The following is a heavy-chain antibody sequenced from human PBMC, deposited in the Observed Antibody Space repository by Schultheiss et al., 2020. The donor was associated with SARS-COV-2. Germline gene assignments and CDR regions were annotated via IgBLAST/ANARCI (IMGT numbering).Heavy chain of an antibody. CDR2: IYWDDDK. D-gene: IGHD5-24*01. V-gene: IGHV2-5*02. Sequence: SGPTLVKPTQTLTLTCTFSGFSLSTSGVGVGWIRQPPGKALEWLALIYWDDDKRYSPSLKSRLTITKDTSKNQVVLTMTNMDPVDTATYYCARTPRDGYNYGVDYWGQGTLVTVSS. CDR1: GFSLSTSGVG. CDR3: ARTPRDGYNYGVDY. J-gene: IGHJ4*02.